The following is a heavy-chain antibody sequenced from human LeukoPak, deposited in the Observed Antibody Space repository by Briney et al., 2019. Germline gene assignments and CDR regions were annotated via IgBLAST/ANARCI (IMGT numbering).Heavy chain of an antibody. V-gene: IGHV3-7*03. CDR3: AKGKFNIVVVPAAILAFDI. Sequence: GGSLRLSCAASGFTFSSYWMSWVRQAPGKGLEWVANIKQDGSEKYYVDSVKGRFTISRDNAKNSLYLQMNSLRAEDTAVYYCAKGKFNIVVVPAAILAFDIWGQGTMVTVSS. CDR1: GFTFSSYW. D-gene: IGHD2-2*02. CDR2: IKQDGSEK. J-gene: IGHJ3*02.